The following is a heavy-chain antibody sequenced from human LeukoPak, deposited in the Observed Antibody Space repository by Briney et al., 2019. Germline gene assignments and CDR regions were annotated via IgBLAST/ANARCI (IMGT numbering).Heavy chain of an antibody. J-gene: IGHJ3*02. D-gene: IGHD3-9*01. CDR3: AKLGGYDILTGDAFDI. CDR1: GYSFTNYW. Sequence: GESLKISCKASGYSFTNYWIAWVRQRPGKGLEWMGIIYPGDSDTRYSPSFQGQVTISADKSITTAYLQWSSLKASDTAIYYCAKLGGYDILTGDAFDIWGQGTMVTVSS. CDR2: IYPGDSDT. V-gene: IGHV5-51*01.